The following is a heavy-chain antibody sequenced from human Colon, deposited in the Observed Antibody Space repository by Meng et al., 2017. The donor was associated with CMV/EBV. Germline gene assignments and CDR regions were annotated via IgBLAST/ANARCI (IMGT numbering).Heavy chain of an antibody. V-gene: IGHV3-74*01. D-gene: IGHD2-2*02. J-gene: IGHJ6*02. CDR2: INSDGSST. CDR3: ARDYLMSYCSSTSCYTLLSGAGGMDV. Sequence: SCAASGFTFSSYWMHWVRQAPGKGLVWVSRINSDGSSTSYADSVKGRFTISRDNAKNTLYLQMNSLRAEDTAVYYCARDYLMSYCSSTSCYTLLSGAGGMDVWGQGTTVTVSS. CDR1: GFTFSSYW.